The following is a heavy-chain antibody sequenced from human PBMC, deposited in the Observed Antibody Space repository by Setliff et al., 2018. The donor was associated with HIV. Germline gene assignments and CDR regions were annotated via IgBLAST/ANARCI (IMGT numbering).Heavy chain of an antibody. J-gene: IGHJ5*02. CDR3: ASRVYYYDSNNFLREEGFDP. Sequence: SETLSLTCAVYGGPSTDHYWNWIRQSPGMGLEWIAEIHHTGYINYNPSLRSRVSVSRDMSSNQFSLNLTSVTAADTAVYYCASRVYYYDSNNFLREEGFDPWGQGTLVTVSS. CDR1: GGPSTDHY. CDR2: IHHTGYI. D-gene: IGHD3-22*01. V-gene: IGHV4-34*01.